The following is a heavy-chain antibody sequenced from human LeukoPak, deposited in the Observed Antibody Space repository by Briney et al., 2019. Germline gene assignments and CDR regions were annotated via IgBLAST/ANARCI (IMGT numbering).Heavy chain of an antibody. CDR2: ISAYNGNT. J-gene: IGHJ4*02. Sequence: ASVKVSCKASGYTFTSYGISWVRQAPGQGLEWMGWISAYNGNTNYAQKLQGRVTMTADTSTSTACMELRSLRSDDTAVYYCARAFRVGATTAGYWGQGTLVTVSS. CDR3: ARAFRVGATTAGY. CDR1: GYTFTSYG. D-gene: IGHD1-26*01. V-gene: IGHV1-18*01.